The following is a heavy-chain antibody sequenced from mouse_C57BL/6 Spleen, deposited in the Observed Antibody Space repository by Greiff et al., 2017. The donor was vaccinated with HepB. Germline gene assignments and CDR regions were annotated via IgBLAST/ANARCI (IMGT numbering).Heavy chain of an antibody. Sequence: DVQLVESGGGLVKPGGSLKLSCAASGFTFSDYGMHWVRQAPEKGLEWVAYISSGSSTIYYADTVKGRFTISRDNAKNTLFLQMTSLRSEDTAMYYCARNNIYYGNYGVFAYWGQGTLVTVSA. CDR2: ISSGSSTI. D-gene: IGHD2-1*01. CDR1: GFTFSDYG. V-gene: IGHV5-17*01. J-gene: IGHJ3*01. CDR3: ARNNIYYGNYGVFAY.